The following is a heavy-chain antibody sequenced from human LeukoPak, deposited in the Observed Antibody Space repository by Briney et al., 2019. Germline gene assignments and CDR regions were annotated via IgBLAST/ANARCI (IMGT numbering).Heavy chain of an antibody. CDR1: GFTFSSFG. J-gene: IGHJ2*01. D-gene: IGHD5-24*01. Sequence: GGSLRLSCAASGFTFSSFGMHWVRQAPGKGLEWVAVKWSDGSNQYYVDSVRGRFTISRDNSKNTLFLQMNSLRTEDTAVYYCAKSPADGFKTDYWYFDLWGRGTLVTVSS. CDR3: AKSPADGFKTDYWYFDL. CDR2: KWSDGSNQ. V-gene: IGHV3-33*06.